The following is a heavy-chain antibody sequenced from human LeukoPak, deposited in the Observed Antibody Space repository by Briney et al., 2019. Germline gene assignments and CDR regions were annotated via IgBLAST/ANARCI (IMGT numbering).Heavy chain of an antibody. CDR2: INPNSGGT. J-gene: IGHJ6*02. D-gene: IGHD3-9*01. Sequence: ASVKVPCKASGYTFTGYYMHWVRQAPGQGLEWMGWINPNSGGTNYAQKFQGRVTMTRDTSISTAYMELSRLRSDDTAVYYCARAGDDILSDGMDVWGQGTTVTVSS. V-gene: IGHV1-2*02. CDR1: GYTFTGYY. CDR3: ARAGDDILSDGMDV.